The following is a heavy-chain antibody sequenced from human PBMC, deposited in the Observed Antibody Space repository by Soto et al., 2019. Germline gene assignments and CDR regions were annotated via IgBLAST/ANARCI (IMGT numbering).Heavy chain of an antibody. V-gene: IGHV4-31*03. Sequence: SETLSLTCTVSGGSVSSSSYYWGWIRQPPGKGLEWIGYIYYSGSTYYNPSLKSRVTISVDTSKNQFSLKLSSVTAADTAVYYCARELRYPLYGMDVWGQGTTVTVSS. CDR2: IYYSGST. CDR1: GGSVSSSSYY. J-gene: IGHJ6*02. D-gene: IGHD3-9*01. CDR3: ARELRYPLYGMDV.